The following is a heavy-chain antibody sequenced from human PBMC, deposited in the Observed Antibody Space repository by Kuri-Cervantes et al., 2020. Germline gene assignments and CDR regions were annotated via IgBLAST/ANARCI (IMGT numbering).Heavy chain of an antibody. CDR2: INPNTGGT. CDR1: GYTFTGYY. CDR3: ARGEQWLSF. V-gene: IGHV1-2*02. J-gene: IGHJ4*02. Sequence: ASVKVSCKASGYTFTGYYLHWVRQAPGEGPEWMGWINPNTGGTMLAQKFQGRVTMTRDKSINTAYMELIRLRSDDTAVYFCARGEQWLSFWGQGTLVTVSS. D-gene: IGHD6-19*01.